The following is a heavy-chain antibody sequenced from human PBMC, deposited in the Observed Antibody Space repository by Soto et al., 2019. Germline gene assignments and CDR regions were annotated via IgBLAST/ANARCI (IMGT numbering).Heavy chain of an antibody. CDR2: ISGSGGST. CDR3: AKSYGSGPQNYYMDV. D-gene: IGHD3-10*01. Sequence: HPGGSLRLSCAASGFTFSSYAMSWVRQAPGKGLEWVSAISGSGGSTYYADSVKGRFTISRDNSKNTLYLQMNSLRAEDTAVYYCAKSYGSGPQNYYMDVWGKGTTVTVSS. CDR1: GFTFSSYA. V-gene: IGHV3-23*01. J-gene: IGHJ6*03.